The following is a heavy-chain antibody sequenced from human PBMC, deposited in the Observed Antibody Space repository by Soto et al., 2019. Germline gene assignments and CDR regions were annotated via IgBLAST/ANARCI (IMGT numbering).Heavy chain of an antibody. D-gene: IGHD2-2*01. V-gene: IGHV1-2*02. J-gene: IGHJ6*02. CDR3: ARDKVPAAKGYYGMDV. CDR2: INPNSGGT. Sequence: ASVKVSCKASGYTFTGYYMHWVRQAPGQGLEWMGWINPNSGGTTYAQKFQGRVTMTRDTSISTAYMELSRLRSDDTAVYYCARDKVPAAKGYYGMDVWGQGTTVTVSS. CDR1: GYTFTGYY.